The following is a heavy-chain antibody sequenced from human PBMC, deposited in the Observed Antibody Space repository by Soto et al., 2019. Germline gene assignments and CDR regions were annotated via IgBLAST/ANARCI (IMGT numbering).Heavy chain of an antibody. CDR1: GFTFSSYS. J-gene: IGHJ3*02. D-gene: IGHD2-15*01. V-gene: IGHV3-21*01. Sequence: GSLRLSCAASGFTFSSYSMNWVRQAPGKGLEWVSSISSSSSYIYYADSVKGRFTISRDNAKNSLYLQMNSLRAEDTAVSYCARASSQDAFDIWGQGTMVTVSS. CDR3: ARASSQDAFDI. CDR2: ISSSSSYI.